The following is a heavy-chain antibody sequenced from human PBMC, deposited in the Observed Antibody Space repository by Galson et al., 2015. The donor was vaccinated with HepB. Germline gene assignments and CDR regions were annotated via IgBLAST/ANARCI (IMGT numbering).Heavy chain of an antibody. J-gene: IGHJ6*02. Sequence: SVKVSCKVSGYTLTKLSMHWVRQAPGKGLEWMGGFDPEDSETIYAQKFQGRVTMTEDTSTDTAYMELSSLRSEDTAVYYCATMGGRGYSYGYLAYYYGMDVWGQVTTVTVSS. CDR1: GYTLTKLS. CDR2: FDPEDSET. V-gene: IGHV1-24*01. D-gene: IGHD5-18*01. CDR3: ATMGGRGYSYGYLAYYYGMDV.